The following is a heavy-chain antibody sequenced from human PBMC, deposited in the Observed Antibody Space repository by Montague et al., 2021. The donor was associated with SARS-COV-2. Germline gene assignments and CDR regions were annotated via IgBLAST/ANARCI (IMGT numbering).Heavy chain of an antibody. CDR2: IRTTGHT. CDR3: ARFGNGTSEFDH. D-gene: IGHD1-1*01. V-gene: IGHV4-61*02. Sequence: TLSLTCTVSGASISTGIYYWSWIRQPAGKGLEWIGRIRTTGHTDYNSSLESRVFMSVDTSTNQFSLSLTSATAADTAVYFCARFGNGTSEFDHWGQGTLVTVSS. CDR1: GASISTGIYY. J-gene: IGHJ4*02.